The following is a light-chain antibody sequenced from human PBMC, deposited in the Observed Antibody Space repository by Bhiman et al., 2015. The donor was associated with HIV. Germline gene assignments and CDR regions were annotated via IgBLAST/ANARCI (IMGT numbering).Light chain of an antibody. V-gene: IGLV3-1*01. Sequence: SYALTQPPSVSVSPGQTASITCSGHKLGDKYASWYQQRPGQSPVLVIYEDTKRPSGIPERFSGSNSGNTATLTISGTQAMDEADYYCAAWVDSLNGHVVFGGGTNLTVL. CDR1: KLGDKY. J-gene: IGLJ2*01. CDR3: AAWVDSLNGHVV. CDR2: EDT.